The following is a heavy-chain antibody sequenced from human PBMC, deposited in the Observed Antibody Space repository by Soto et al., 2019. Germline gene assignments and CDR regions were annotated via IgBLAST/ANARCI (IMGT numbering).Heavy chain of an antibody. V-gene: IGHV3-21*01. J-gene: IGHJ6*02. D-gene: IGHD5-12*01. CDR3: ARSRGYDYGMDV. CDR1: GFTFSSYN. Sequence: GGSLRLSCAASGFTFSSYNMNWVRHAPGKGLEWVSSISSSSSYIYYADSVKGRFTISRDNAKNSLYLQMNSLRAEDTAVYYCARSRGYDYGMDVWGQGTTVTVSS. CDR2: ISSSSSYI.